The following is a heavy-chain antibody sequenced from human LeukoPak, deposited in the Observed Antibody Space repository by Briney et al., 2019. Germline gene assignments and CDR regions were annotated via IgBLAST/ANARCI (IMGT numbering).Heavy chain of an antibody. D-gene: IGHD2-15*01. CDR1: GFSFRDYW. CDR2: TKPDGSAE. V-gene: IGHV3-7*01. CDR3: ARDGGLHTNFDY. Sequence: GGSLRLSCAASGFSFRDYWMGWVRQAPGKGLEWVANTKPDGSAEYYADSVRGRFTAPRDNANNLLYLQMNRLRAEDTAVYYCARDGGLHTNFDYWGQGTLLTVSS. J-gene: IGHJ4*02.